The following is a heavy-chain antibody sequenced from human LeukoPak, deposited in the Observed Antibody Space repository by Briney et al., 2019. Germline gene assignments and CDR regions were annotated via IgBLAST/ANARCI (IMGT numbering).Heavy chain of an antibody. J-gene: IGHJ4*02. CDR2: IHSGGTT. CDR1: GFTFSNNY. CDR3: ARDSDSGYGPFAS. Sequence: GGSLRLSCAASGFTFSNNYMSWVRQAPGKGLEWVSVIHSGGTTNYADSVQGRFTISRDNSKTTVYLHMNSLRAEDTAVYYCARDSDSGYGPFASWGQGTLVTDSS. D-gene: IGHD5-12*01. V-gene: IGHV3-53*01.